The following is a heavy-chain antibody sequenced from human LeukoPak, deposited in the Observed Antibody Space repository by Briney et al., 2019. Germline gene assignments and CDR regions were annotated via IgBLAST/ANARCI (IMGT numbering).Heavy chain of an antibody. CDR1: GGSISSYY. CDR3: AADDFWSGYSNGPFDY. V-gene: IGHV4-59*01. J-gene: IGHJ4*02. CDR2: IYYSGST. Sequence: SETLSLTCTVSGGSISSYYWSWIRQPPGEGLEWIGYIYYSGSTNYNPSLKSRVTISVDTSKNQFSLKLSSVTAADTAVYYCAADDFWSGYSNGPFDYWGQGTLVTVSS. D-gene: IGHD3-3*01.